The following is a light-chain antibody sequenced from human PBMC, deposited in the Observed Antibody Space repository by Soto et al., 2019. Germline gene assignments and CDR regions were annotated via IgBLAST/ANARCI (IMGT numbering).Light chain of an antibody. J-gene: IGKJ3*01. CDR3: QQYGSSRIT. V-gene: IGKV3-20*01. CDR1: QSVSSSY. CDR2: GAS. Sequence: EIVLTQSPGTLSLSPGERATLSCRASQSVSSSYLAWYQQKPGQAPRLLIYGASSRATGIPDRFSGSGSGKDFTLTISRLEPEDFAVYYCQQYGSSRITFGSGTKVDIK.